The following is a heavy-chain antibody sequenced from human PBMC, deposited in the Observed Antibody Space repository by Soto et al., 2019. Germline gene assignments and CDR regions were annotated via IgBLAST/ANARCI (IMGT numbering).Heavy chain of an antibody. CDR2: ISYNTNNK. CDR1: GFTFSSYP. V-gene: IGHV3-30-3*01. J-gene: IGHJ5*02. Sequence: GGSLRLSCAASGFTFSSYPMHWVRQAPGKGLEWVAFISYNTNNKQYADSVRGRFTISRDNGKKTVYLQMSSLRPGDTAVYYCARLPLAWGQGTLVTVSS. CDR3: ARLPLA.